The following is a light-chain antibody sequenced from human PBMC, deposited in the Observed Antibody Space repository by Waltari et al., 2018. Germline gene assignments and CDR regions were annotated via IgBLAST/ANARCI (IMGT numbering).Light chain of an antibody. V-gene: IGKV1-39*01. CDR3: QQTYSTPRT. Sequence: DIQMTQSPSSLSASVGDRVSITCRTRQTIRRDLNWYKQKPGKAPTRLIYAASSLQSGVPSRFSGSGSGTDFTLTISSLQSEDFATYYCQQTYSTPRTFGQGTKVEVK. J-gene: IGKJ1*01. CDR2: AAS. CDR1: QTIRRD.